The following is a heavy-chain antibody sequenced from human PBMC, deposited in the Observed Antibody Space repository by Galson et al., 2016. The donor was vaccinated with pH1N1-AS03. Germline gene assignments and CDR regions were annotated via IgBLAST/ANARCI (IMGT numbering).Heavy chain of an antibody. D-gene: IGHD6-13*01. CDR1: GFTFSSYA. Sequence: SLRLSCAASGFTFSSYAMHWVRQAPGKGLEYVSAISGNGYSTYYANSVKGRFTISRDNSKSTLFLQMGSLRPEDRAVYYCARGPVSYSNYWFPPPDYWGQGTLVPVSS. CDR2: ISGNGYST. CDR3: ARGPVSYSNYWFPPPDY. V-gene: IGHV3-64*01. J-gene: IGHJ4*02.